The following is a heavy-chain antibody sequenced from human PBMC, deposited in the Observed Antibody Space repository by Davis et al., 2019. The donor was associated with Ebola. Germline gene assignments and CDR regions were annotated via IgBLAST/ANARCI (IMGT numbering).Heavy chain of an antibody. D-gene: IGHD4-17*01. CDR2: ICGSGGST. CDR3: AKGLRGYGDYGEAEGYYYYGMDV. CDR1: GFTFSSYA. V-gene: IGHV3-23*01. Sequence: GGFLRLSCAASGFTFSSYAMSWVRQAPGKGLEWFSAICGSGGSTYYADSVKGRFTISRDNSKNTLYLQMNSLRAEDTAVYYCAKGLRGYGDYGEAEGYYYYGMDVWGQGTTVTVS. J-gene: IGHJ6*02.